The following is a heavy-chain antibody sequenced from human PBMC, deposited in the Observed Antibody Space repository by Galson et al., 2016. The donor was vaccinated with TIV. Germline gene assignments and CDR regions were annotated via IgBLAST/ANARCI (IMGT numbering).Heavy chain of an antibody. CDR3: ARDRVVDATYYYYYYGMDV. V-gene: IGHV3-66*02. CDR2: ISDAGTA. J-gene: IGHJ6*02. Sequence: SLRLSCAASGLSVSINYMTWVRQAPGKGLEWVSLISDAGTAYYADSVRGRFTISRDTSENTLYLQMNSLRVEDTAVYYCARDRVVDATYYYYYYGMDVWGQGTTVIVSS. D-gene: IGHD2-15*01. CDR1: GLSVSINY.